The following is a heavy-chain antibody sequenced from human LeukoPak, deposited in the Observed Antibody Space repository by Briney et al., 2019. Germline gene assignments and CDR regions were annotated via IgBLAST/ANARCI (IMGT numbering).Heavy chain of an antibody. V-gene: IGHV1-18*01. D-gene: IGHD3-22*01. CDR3: ARHHYYDSSGYYYY. CDR2: ISAYNGNT. J-gene: IGHJ4*02. CDR1: GYTFTSYG. Sequence: GASVKVSCKASGYTFTSYGISWVRQAPGQGLEWMGWISAYNGNTNYAQKLQGRVTMTTDTSTSTAYMELRSLRSDDTAVYYCARHHYYDSSGYYYYWGQGTLVTVSS.